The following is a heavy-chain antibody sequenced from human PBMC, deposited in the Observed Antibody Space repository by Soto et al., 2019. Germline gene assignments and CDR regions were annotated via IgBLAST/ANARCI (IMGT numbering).Heavy chain of an antibody. CDR3: TREGSAPYYYYGMDA. Sequence: QVQLEQSAPEMKKPGASVKVSCKASGYTFTTYGISWVRQAPGQGLEWLGWINTHNGNTNYAQNLQGRVIMTADTSTSTAYMELRSLRSDDTAIYYCTREGSAPYYYYGMDAWGQGTTVTVSS. J-gene: IGHJ6*02. D-gene: IGHD3-10*01. CDR2: INTHNGNT. V-gene: IGHV1-18*01. CDR1: GYTFTTYG.